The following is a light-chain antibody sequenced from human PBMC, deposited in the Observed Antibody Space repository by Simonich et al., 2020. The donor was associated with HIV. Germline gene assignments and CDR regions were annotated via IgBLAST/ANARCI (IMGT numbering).Light chain of an antibody. CDR3: MQSIQLPETIT. CDR1: QSLLHSDGKTY. CDR2: EVC. V-gene: IGKV2D-29*02. Sequence: DIVMTQTPLSLSVTPGQPASISCKSIQSLLHSDGKTYFYWYRQNPGQSPQLLVYEVCKRVSGVPDRFSGSGSGTDFTLKISRVEAEDVGVYYCMQSIQLPETITFGQGTRLEIK. J-gene: IGKJ5*01.